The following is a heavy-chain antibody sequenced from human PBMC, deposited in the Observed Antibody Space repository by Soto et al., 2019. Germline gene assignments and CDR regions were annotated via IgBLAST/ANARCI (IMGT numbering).Heavy chain of an antibody. Sequence: GGSLRLSCAASGFTFSSHAMSWVRQAPGKGLVWVSHISGDGSTTYYADSVKGRFTISRDNAKNTLYLQMNSLRAEDTAVYYCARAASNAYDIWGQGTMVTVSS. J-gene: IGHJ3*02. CDR1: GFTFSSHA. V-gene: IGHV3-74*01. CDR2: ISGDGSTT. CDR3: ARAASNAYDI.